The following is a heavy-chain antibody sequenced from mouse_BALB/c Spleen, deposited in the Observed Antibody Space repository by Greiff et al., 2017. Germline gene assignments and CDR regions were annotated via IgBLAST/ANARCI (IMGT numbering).Heavy chain of an antibody. CDR1: GYTFTSYW. V-gene: IGHV1-69*02. CDR2: IYPSDSYT. J-gene: IGHJ2*01. D-gene: IGHD2-4*01. CDR3: TRWDYDGDYFDY. Sequence: QVQLQQPGAELVRPGASVKLSCKASGYTFTSYWINWVKQRPGQGLEWIGNIYPSDSYTNYNQKFKDKATLTVDKSSSTAYMQLSSPTSEDSAVYYCTRWDYDGDYFDYWGQGTTLTVSS.